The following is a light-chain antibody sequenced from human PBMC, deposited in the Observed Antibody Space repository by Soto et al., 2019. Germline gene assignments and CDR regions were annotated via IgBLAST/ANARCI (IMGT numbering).Light chain of an antibody. V-gene: IGKV3-15*01. CDR1: QPVNNN. Sequence: IEMPHSPATLSASPGDRATLSCRASQPVNNNLAWYQQKPGQAPRLLIYGVSTRATGISARFSGGGSVTEFTLTISSLQSEDFAVYYCQQYEKWPPSITFGQGTRLEIK. J-gene: IGKJ5*01. CDR2: GVS. CDR3: QQYEKWPPSIT.